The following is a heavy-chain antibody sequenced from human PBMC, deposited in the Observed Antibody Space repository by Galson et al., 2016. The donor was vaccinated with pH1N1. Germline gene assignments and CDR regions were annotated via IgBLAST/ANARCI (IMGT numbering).Heavy chain of an antibody. CDR3: AKDRNRIVALQGYFDS. J-gene: IGHJ4*02. CDR1: GFTFNNYA. D-gene: IGHD6-13*01. Sequence: SLRLSCAASGFTFNNYAMFWVRQASGKGLEWVSSISGSGISTYYADSVKGRFTISRDNSKNTLYLQMNSLRAEDTALYYCAKDRNRIVALQGYFDSWGQGSLVTVSS. V-gene: IGHV3-23*01. CDR2: ISGSGIST.